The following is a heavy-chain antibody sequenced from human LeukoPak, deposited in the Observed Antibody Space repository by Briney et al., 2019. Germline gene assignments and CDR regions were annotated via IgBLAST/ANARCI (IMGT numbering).Heavy chain of an antibody. V-gene: IGHV3-21*01. D-gene: IGHD6-13*01. J-gene: IGHJ4*02. CDR2: ISSSSSYI. CDR1: GFTFSSYS. Sequence: GGSLRLSCAASGFTFSSYSMNWVRQAPGKGLEWVSSISSSSSYIYYADSVNGRFTISRDNAKNSLYLQMNSLRAEDTAVYYCARGAAAHQLDYWGQGTLVTVSS. CDR3: ARGAAAHQLDY.